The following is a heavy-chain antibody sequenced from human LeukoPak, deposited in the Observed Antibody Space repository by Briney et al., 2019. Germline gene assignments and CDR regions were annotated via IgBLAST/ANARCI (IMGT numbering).Heavy chain of an antibody. J-gene: IGHJ4*02. Sequence: AGGSLRLSCAASGFTFSSYAMSWVRQAPGKGLEWVSAISGSGGSTYYADSVKGRFTISRDNSKNTLYLQMNSLRAEDTAVYYCAKERGYDYVWGSYEDYFDYWGQGTLVTVSS. CDR1: GFTFSSYA. D-gene: IGHD3-16*01. CDR2: ISGSGGST. V-gene: IGHV3-23*01. CDR3: AKERGYDYVWGSYEDYFDY.